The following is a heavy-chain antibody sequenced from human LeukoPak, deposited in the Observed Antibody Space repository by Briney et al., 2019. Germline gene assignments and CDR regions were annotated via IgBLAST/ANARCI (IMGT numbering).Heavy chain of an antibody. V-gene: IGHV4-59*01. CDR3: AGGDMITFGGSIAR. CDR1: GGSISSYY. D-gene: IGHD3-16*01. CDR2: IYYSGST. Sequence: SETLSLTCTVSGGSISSYYWSWIRQPPGKGLEWIGYIYYSGSTNYNSSLKSRVTISVDTSKNQFSLKLSSVTAADTAVYYCAGGDMITFGGSIARWGQGTLVTVSS. J-gene: IGHJ4*02.